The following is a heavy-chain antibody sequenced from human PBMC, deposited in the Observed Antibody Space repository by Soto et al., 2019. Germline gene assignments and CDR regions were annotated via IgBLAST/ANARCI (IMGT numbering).Heavy chain of an antibody. D-gene: IGHD4-17*01. CDR2: INHSGST. V-gene: IGHV4-34*01. CDR3: ARAGYGDTAFDI. J-gene: IGHJ3*02. Sequence: SETLSLTCAVYGGSFSGYYWSWIRQPPGKGLEWIGEINHSGSTNYSPSLKSRVTISVDTSKNQFSLKLSSVTAADTAVYYCARAGYGDTAFDIWGQGTMVTVSS. CDR1: GGSFSGYY.